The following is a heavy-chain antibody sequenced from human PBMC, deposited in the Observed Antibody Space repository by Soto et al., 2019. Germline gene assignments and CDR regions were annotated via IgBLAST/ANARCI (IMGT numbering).Heavy chain of an antibody. V-gene: IGHV4-59*01. CDR3: ASGGYSTIFRVVNYYFDY. J-gene: IGHJ4*02. D-gene: IGHD3-3*01. Sequence: PSETLSLTCTVSGGPISSYYWSWIRQPPGKGLEWIGYIYYSGSTNYNPSLKSRVTISVDTSKNQFSLKLSSVTAADTAVYYCASGGYSTIFRVVNYYFDYWGQGTLVTVSS. CDR2: IYYSGST. CDR1: GGPISSYY.